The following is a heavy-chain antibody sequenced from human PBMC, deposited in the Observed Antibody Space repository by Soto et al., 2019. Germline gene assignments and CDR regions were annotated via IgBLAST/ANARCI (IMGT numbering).Heavy chain of an antibody. V-gene: IGHV4-38-2*01. CDR2: TYHSGST. Sequence: SETLSLTCAVSGYSISSGYYWGWIRQPPGKGLEWIGSTYHSGSTYYNPSLKSRVTISVDTSKNQFSLKLSSVTAADTAVYYCASLLYYYDSSGYFQGNFDYWGQGTLVTVSS. J-gene: IGHJ4*02. CDR3: ASLLYYYDSSGYFQGNFDY. CDR1: GYSISSGYY. D-gene: IGHD3-22*01.